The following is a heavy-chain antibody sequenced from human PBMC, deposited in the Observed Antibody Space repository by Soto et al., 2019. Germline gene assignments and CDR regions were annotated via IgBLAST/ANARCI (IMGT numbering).Heavy chain of an antibody. V-gene: IGHV4-59*01. CDR2: IYYSGST. J-gene: IGHJ5*02. D-gene: IGHD5-12*01. CDR3: ERSTIPHRLDP. CDR1: GGSISSYY. Sequence: PSETLSLTCTVSGGSISSYYWSWIRQPPGKGLEWIGYIYYSGSTNYNPSLKSRVTISVDTSKNQFSLKLSSVTAADTAVYYCERSTIPHRLDPWGQGTMVPVSS.